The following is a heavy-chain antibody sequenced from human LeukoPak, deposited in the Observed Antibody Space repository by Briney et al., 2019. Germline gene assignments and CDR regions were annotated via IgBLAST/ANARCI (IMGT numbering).Heavy chain of an antibody. D-gene: IGHD5-24*01. J-gene: IGHJ3*02. CDR3: ARDRRDGYKAGDAFDI. Sequence: TGGSLRLSCAASGFTFSSYSMNWVRQAPGKGLEWVSSISSSSSYIYYADSVKGRFTISRDNAKNSLYLQMNSLRAEDTAVYYCARDRRDGYKAGDAFDIWGQGTMVTVSS. V-gene: IGHV3-21*01. CDR2: ISSSSSYI. CDR1: GFTFSSYS.